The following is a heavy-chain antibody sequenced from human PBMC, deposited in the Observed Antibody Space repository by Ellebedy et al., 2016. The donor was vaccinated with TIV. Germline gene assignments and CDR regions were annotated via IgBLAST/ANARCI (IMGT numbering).Heavy chain of an antibody. V-gene: IGHV3-7*03. J-gene: IGHJ4*02. CDR1: GFAFSNYW. CDR3: ARAPREQWLPFDY. D-gene: IGHD6-19*01. Sequence: GGSLRLSCAASGFAFSNYWMNWVRQAPGKGLEWVANIKEDGSEKYYVDSVKGRFTISGDNAKNSLYLQMNSLRAEDTAVYYCARAPREQWLPFDYWGQGTLVTVSS. CDR2: IKEDGSEK.